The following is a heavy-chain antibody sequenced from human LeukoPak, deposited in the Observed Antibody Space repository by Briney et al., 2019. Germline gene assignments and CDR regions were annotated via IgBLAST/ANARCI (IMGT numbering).Heavy chain of an antibody. CDR1: GDSVSSNSVA. V-gene: IGHV6-1*01. CDR2: TFYRSKWYN. CDR3: VRLGGGADD. D-gene: IGHD3-10*01. Sequence: PSQTLSLTCAISGDSVSSNSVAWHWIRQSPSRGLEWLGRTFYRSKWYNEYAASVKSRITINPDTSKNQFSLHLNSVTPEDTAFYYCVRLGGGADDWGQGTLVTVSP. J-gene: IGHJ4*02.